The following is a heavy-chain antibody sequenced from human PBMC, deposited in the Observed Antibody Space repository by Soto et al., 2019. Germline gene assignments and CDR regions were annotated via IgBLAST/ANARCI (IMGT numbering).Heavy chain of an antibody. D-gene: IGHD6-19*01. CDR3: AREKGKAVTGTYYYYGMDV. CDR1: GYTFTSYG. Sequence: QVQLVQSGAEVKRPGASLKVSCKASGYTFTSYGINWVRQAPGQGLEWMGWISPYTGNTNYAQEFQDRVTMTADTSTSTAYMELRRLRSDDTAVYYCAREKGKAVTGTYYYYGMDVWGQGTTVTVSS. CDR2: ISPYTGNT. V-gene: IGHV1-18*04. J-gene: IGHJ6*02.